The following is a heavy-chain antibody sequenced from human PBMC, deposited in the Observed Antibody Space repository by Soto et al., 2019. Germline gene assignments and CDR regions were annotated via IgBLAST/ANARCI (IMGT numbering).Heavy chain of an antibody. Sequence: GGSLRLSCAAPGFTFGNYGMHWVRQAPGKGLEWVALISYDGYNKYYAESVEGRFTISRDNSMNMLYLQINSLRAEDTAVYYCAKTSTPFLAPPRFHAMDVWGQGTRVTVSS. CDR3: AKTSTPFLAPPRFHAMDV. CDR1: GFTFGNYG. V-gene: IGHV3-30*18. D-gene: IGHD1-1*01. J-gene: IGHJ6*02. CDR2: ISYDGYNK.